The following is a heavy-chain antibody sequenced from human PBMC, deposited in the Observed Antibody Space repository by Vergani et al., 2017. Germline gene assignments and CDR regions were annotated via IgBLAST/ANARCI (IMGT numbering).Heavy chain of an antibody. J-gene: IGHJ2*01. D-gene: IGHD3-3*01. CDR3: AKDHYDFWSGYPNLSPFDL. CDR2: ISWNRGSI. V-gene: IGHV3-9*01. Sequence: EVQLVESGGGLVQPGRSLRLSCAASGFTFDDYAMHWGRQAPGKGLEWVSGISWNRGSIGYADSVKGRFTISRDKAKNSLYLQMNSLRAEDTALYYCAKDHYDFWSGYPNLSPFDLWGRGTLVTVSS. CDR1: GFTFDDYA.